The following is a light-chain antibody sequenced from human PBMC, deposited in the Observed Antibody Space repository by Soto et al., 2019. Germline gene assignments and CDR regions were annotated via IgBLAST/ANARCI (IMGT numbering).Light chain of an antibody. CDR2: DVI. CDR3: CSYAGSYTV. V-gene: IGLV2-11*01. J-gene: IGLJ2*01. CDR1: SSDVGGYNS. Sequence: QSALTQPRSVSGSPGQSVTISCTGNSSDVGGYNSVSWYQQHPGKAPKLMIYDVIRRPSGVPNRFSGSKSGNAASLTISGHQAEDEADYCCCSYAGSYTVFGGGTKLTVL.